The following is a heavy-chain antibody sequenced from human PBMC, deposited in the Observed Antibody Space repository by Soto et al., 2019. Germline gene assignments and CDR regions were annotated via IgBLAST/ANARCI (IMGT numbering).Heavy chain of an antibody. V-gene: IGHV4-39*01. D-gene: IGHD3-10*02. CDR2: FYYSGTT. CDR1: GDSITASYSN. CDR3: AKSVTALVRRADLYH. Sequence: SETLSLTCTVSGDSITASYSNWAWIRQPPGKGLEWIGTFYYSGTTSQNPPLRSRITISGDTSRNQFSLNLRSVTAADSGVYYRAKSVTALVRRADLYHWGQRSLVTASA. J-gene: IGHJ5*02.